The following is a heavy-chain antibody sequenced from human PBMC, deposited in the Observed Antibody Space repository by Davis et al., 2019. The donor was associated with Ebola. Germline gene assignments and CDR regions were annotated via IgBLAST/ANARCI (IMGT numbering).Heavy chain of an antibody. Sequence: GESLKISCAASGFTFSNYVMHWVRQAPGKGLEWVAVVSHSERERFYADSVKGRFTISRDNSENTLYLQMSSLTVDDTAVYYCVRAVFHEVLDYWGQGTPVTVSS. CDR1: GFTFSNYV. V-gene: IGHV3-30*03. CDR2: VSHSERER. J-gene: IGHJ4*02. D-gene: IGHD3-3*01. CDR3: VRAVFHEVLDY.